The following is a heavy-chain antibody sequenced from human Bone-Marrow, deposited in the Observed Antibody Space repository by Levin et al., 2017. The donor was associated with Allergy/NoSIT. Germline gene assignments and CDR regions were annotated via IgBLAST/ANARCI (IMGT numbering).Heavy chain of an antibody. CDR2: INPHTGAT. Sequence: ASVKVSCKASGYIFTGHYMHWVRQAPGQGLEWMGWINPHTGATNYADKFQGRVTLTRDSSISTAYMELVRLTFDDTAVYYCARDVEAVYCSSGCHNNWFEPWGQGTLVIVSS. CDR1: GYIFTGHY. J-gene: IGHJ5*02. D-gene: IGHD2-2*01. CDR3: ARDVEAVYCSSGCHNNWFEP. V-gene: IGHV1-2*02.